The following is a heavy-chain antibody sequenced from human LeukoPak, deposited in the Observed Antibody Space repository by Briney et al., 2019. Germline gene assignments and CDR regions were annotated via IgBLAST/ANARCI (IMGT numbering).Heavy chain of an antibody. D-gene: IGHD4-17*01. J-gene: IGHJ4*02. V-gene: IGHV3-69-1*01. CDR3: AKLSLTTVTTTSDY. CDR2: ISSGSTI. Sequence: SYISSGSTIYDAASVKGRFTISRDNAKNSLYLQMNSLRAEDTAVYYCAKLSLTTVTTTSDYWGRGTLVTVSS.